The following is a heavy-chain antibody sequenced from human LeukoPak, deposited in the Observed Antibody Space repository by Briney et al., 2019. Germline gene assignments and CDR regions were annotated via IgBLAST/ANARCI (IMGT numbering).Heavy chain of an antibody. D-gene: IGHD4-17*01. CDR3: ARDRGPDYGDYLRLYFFDY. J-gene: IGHJ4*02. V-gene: IGHV1-69*13. CDR1: GYPFTPYY. Sequence: GASVKASCTPSGYPFTPYYMHWVPQAPGQGLEWMGGIIPIFGTTNFAQKFQGRVTITADESTSTAYMDLSSLTSEDTAIYYCARDRGPDYGDYLRLYFFDYWGQGTLVTVSS. CDR2: IIPIFGTT.